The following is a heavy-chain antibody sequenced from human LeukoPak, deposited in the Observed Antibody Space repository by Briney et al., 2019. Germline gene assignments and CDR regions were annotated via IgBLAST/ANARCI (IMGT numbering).Heavy chain of an antibody. D-gene: IGHD3-10*01. Sequence: PGGSLKLSCAGSGFTFSTYAMHWVRQAPGKGLEYVSAISDNGGRTYYADSVKGRFTISRDNSKNTLYLQMSSLRAEDTAVYYCVKDRYYYGSGEFDPWGQGTLVNVSS. V-gene: IGHV3-64D*06. CDR2: ISDNGGRT. CDR3: VKDRYYYGSGEFDP. CDR1: GFTFSTYA. J-gene: IGHJ5*02.